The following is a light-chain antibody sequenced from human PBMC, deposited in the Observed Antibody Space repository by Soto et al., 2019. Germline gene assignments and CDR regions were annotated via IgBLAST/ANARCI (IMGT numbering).Light chain of an antibody. J-gene: IGKJ4*01. CDR2: DAS. CDR1: QSVSSY. V-gene: IGKV3-11*01. Sequence: EIVLKQSPATLSLSPGNRATLSCRASQSVSSYLAWYQQNPGQPPRLLIYDASKRATGIPARFSGSGSGTDFTLTISSLEPEDFAVYFCQQRRDWLSFGGGTKVDIK. CDR3: QQRRDWLS.